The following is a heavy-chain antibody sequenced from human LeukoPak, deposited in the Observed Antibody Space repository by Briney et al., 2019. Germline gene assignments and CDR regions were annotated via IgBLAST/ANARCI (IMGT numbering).Heavy chain of an antibody. J-gene: IGHJ4*02. CDR3: ARVRGYYDSSGPRDY. Sequence: ASVKVSCKASGGTFSSYGISWVRQAPGQGLEWMGWISAYNGNTNYAQKLQGRVTMTTDTSTSTAHMELRSLRSDDTAVYYCARVRGYYDSSGPRDYWGQGTLVTVSS. V-gene: IGHV1-18*01. CDR1: GGTFSSYG. D-gene: IGHD3-22*01. CDR2: ISAYNGNT.